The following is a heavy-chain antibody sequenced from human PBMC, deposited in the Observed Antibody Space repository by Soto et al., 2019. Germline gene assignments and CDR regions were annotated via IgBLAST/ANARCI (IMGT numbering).Heavy chain of an antibody. J-gene: IGHJ5*02. CDR3: AKLSCTSSTCYFPGWFDP. D-gene: IGHD2-2*01. CDR2: VYYSGSS. Sequence: TLSLTCTVSGDSISGGASFWSWIRQPPGKGLEWIANVYYSGSSYYNPSLKSRLTISVDTAKNQFSLQLKSMTAADTAVYYCAKLSCTSSTCYFPGWFDPWGQGTLVTVS. CDR1: GDSISGGASF. V-gene: IGHV4-31*03.